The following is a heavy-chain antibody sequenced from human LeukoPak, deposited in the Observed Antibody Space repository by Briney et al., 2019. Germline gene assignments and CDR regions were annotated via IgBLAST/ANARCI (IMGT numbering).Heavy chain of an antibody. CDR2: IDPSDSYT. J-gene: IGHJ6*04. CDR1: GYSFTSYW. V-gene: IGHV5-10-1*01. Sequence: GESLKISCKGSGYSFTSYWISRVRQMPGKGLEWMGRIDPSDSYTNYSPSFQGHVTISADKSISTAYLQWSSLKASDTAMYYCARQLGALTGLGPQDYYYYGMDVCGKGTTVTVSS. D-gene: IGHD3-9*01. CDR3: ARQLGALTGLGPQDYYYYGMDV.